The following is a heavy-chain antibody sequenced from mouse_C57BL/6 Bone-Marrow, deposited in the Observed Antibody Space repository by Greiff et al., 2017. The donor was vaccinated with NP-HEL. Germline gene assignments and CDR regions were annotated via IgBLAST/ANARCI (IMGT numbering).Heavy chain of an antibody. CDR2: IYPRDGST. CDR1: GYTFTDHT. V-gene: IGHV1-78*01. Sequence: QVQLQQSDAELVKPGASVKISCKVSGYTFTDHTIHWMKQRPEQGLEWIGYIYPRDGSTKYNEKFKGKATLTADKSSSKASMQLNSLTSEDSAFYFCARSWGLRRDYAMDYWGQGTSVTVSS. J-gene: IGHJ4*01. D-gene: IGHD2-4*01. CDR3: ARSWGLRRDYAMDY.